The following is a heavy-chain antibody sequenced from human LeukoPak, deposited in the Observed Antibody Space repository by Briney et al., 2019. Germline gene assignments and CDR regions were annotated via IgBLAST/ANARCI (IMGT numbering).Heavy chain of an antibody. V-gene: IGHV4-59*01. CDR3: ARGFSGGSCYDY. J-gene: IGHJ4*02. CDR1: GGSISSYY. D-gene: IGHD2-15*01. CDR2: IYYSGST. Sequence: PSETLSLTCTVSGGSISSYYWSWIRQPPGKGLEWIGYIYYSGSTNYNPSLKSRVTISVDTSKNQFSLKLSSVTAADTAVYYCARGFSGGSCYDYWGQGTLVTVSS.